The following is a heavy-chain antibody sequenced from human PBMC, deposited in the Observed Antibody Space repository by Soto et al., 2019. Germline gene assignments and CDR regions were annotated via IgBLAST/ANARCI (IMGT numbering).Heavy chain of an antibody. V-gene: IGHV4-34*01. CDR3: ARHRRGVVVVAGYYYYYYGMDV. CDR1: CGSFSGYY. D-gene: IGHD2-15*01. CDR2: INHSGST. Sequence: SETLSLTCAVYCGSFSGYYWSWIRQPPGKGLEWIGEINHSGSTNYNPSLKSRVTISVDTSKNQFSLKLSSVTAADTAVYYCARHRRGVVVVAGYYYYYYGMDVWGQGTTVTVSS. J-gene: IGHJ6*02.